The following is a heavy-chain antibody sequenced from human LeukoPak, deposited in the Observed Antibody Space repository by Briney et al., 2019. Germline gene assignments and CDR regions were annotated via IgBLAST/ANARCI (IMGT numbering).Heavy chain of an antibody. J-gene: IGHJ4*02. V-gene: IGHV3-30*04. CDR2: ITYDGSNT. CDR3: AGSSSTARSYFDY. CDR1: GFTFSSST. Sequence: GGSLRLSCATSGFTFSSSTMRWVLQAPGKGLEGVAFITYDGSNTYYGDSVEGRFTISRGDSKNTVYLQMSSLRAEDTAVYYCAGSSSTARSYFDYWGQGILVTVSS. D-gene: IGHD5-18*01.